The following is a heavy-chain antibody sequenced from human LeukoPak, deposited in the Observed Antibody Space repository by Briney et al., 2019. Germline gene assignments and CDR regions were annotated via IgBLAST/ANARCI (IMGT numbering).Heavy chain of an antibody. CDR1: GYTFTSYG. V-gene: IGHV1-18*01. D-gene: IGHD2-2*01. Sequence: GASVKVSCKASGYTFTSYGISWVRQAPGQGLEWVGWISAYNGNTNYAQKLQGRVTMTTDTSTSTAYMELRSLRSDDTAVYYCARGGYCSSTSCYAFDYWGQGTLVTVSS. J-gene: IGHJ4*02. CDR2: ISAYNGNT. CDR3: ARGGYCSSTSCYAFDY.